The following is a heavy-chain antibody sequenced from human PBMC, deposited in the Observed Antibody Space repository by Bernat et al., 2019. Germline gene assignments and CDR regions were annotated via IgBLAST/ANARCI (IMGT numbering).Heavy chain of an antibody. J-gene: IGHJ4*02. Sequence: QVQLVESGGGVVQPGRSLRLFCVASGFTFSSHGMHWVRQAPGKGPEWVAVIWHDGSNKYYPDSVKGRFTISRDDSKSTLYLQMNSLRAEDTAVYYCARDISYYADDYWGQGTLVTVSS. CDR1: GFTFSSHG. V-gene: IGHV3-33*01. CDR3: ARDISYYADDY. D-gene: IGHD3-10*01. CDR2: IWHDGSNK.